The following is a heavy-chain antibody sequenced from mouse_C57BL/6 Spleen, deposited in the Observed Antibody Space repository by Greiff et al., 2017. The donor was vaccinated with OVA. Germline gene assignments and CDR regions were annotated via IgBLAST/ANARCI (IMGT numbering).Heavy chain of an antibody. CDR3: AKSKRYYGSSYEDYAMDY. V-gene: IGHV1-53*01. Sequence: QVQLQQPGTELVKPGASVKLSCKASGYTFTSYWMHWVKQRPGQGLEWIGNINPSNGGTNYNEKFKSKATLTVDKSSSTAYMQLSSLTSEDSAVDYCAKSKRYYGSSYEDYAMDYWGQGTSVTVSS. D-gene: IGHD1-1*01. CDR2: INPSNGGT. J-gene: IGHJ4*01. CDR1: GYTFTSYW.